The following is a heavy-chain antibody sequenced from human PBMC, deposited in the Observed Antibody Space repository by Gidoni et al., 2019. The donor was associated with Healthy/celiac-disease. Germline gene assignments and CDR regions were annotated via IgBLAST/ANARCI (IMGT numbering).Heavy chain of an antibody. D-gene: IGHD3-22*01. J-gene: IGHJ4*02. Sequence: VQPEESGVGLVQRGRSLRLSCAAYGFTFDDDAMHWVRQAPGKGLEWVSGISWKSSSVGYADAVKGRFTISRDNAKNSLYLQMNSLRAEDTALYYCAKGYYYDSSGEPDYFDYWGQGTLVTVSS. CDR2: ISWKSSSV. CDR3: AKGYYYDSSGEPDYFDY. CDR1: GFTFDDDA. V-gene: IGHV3-9*01.